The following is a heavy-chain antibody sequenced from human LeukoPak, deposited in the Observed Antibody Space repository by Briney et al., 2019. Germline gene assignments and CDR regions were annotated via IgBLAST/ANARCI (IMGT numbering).Heavy chain of an antibody. J-gene: IGHJ3*01. CDR3: ARSSYSSSSSV. CDR2: INSDGSEG. V-gene: IGHV3-7*03. D-gene: IGHD6-6*01. Sequence: GGSLRLSCAVSGFTFSGFWMGWSRQAPGKGLEWVAGINSDGSEGYYADVVKGRFTISRDNAKNSLYLQINSLRAEDTAVYYCARSSYSSSSSVWGQGTMVTVSS. CDR1: GFTFSGFW.